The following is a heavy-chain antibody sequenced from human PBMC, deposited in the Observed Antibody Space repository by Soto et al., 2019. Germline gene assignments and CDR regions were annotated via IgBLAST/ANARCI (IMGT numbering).Heavy chain of an antibody. D-gene: IGHD1-20*01. V-gene: IGHV3-74*01. Sequence: PGGSLRLSCAASGFTFSTYWMHWVRQAPGKGLVWVSRINSDGSITTYADSVKGRFTISRDNAKNTLYLQMNSLRAEDTALYYCGCYNFDSYSHGMDVWGQGTTVTVSS. CDR2: INSDGSIT. J-gene: IGHJ6*02. CDR3: GCYNFDSYSHGMDV. CDR1: GFTFSTYW.